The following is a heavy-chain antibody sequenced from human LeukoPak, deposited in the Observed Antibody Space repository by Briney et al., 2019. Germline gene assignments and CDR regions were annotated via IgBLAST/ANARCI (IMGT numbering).Heavy chain of an antibody. CDR3: ARLDFFPPGEWYRVVPTFDY. D-gene: IGHD2-2*01. Sequence: ASVKVSCKASGYTFTGYYMHWVRQAPGQGLEWMGWINPNSGGTNYAQKFQGWVTMTRDTSISTAYMELSRLRSDDTAVYYCARLDFFPPGEWYRVVPTFDYWGQGTLVTVSS. J-gene: IGHJ4*02. CDR2: INPNSGGT. V-gene: IGHV1-2*04. CDR1: GYTFTGYY.